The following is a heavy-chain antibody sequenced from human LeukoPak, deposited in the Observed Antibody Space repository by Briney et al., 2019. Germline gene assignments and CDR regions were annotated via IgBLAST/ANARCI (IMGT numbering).Heavy chain of an antibody. CDR3: AKPSTPLFSYYFDD. V-gene: IGHV3-30*18. Sequence: GGSLRLSRVASGFNFNDYVMHWVRQAPGKGLEWVAVVSYDGSKRYSEDSVKGRFTISRDNSKNTLYLQMDSLRAEDTAVYYCAKPSTPLFSYYFDDWGQGTLVTVSS. CDR2: VSYDGSKR. J-gene: IGHJ4*02. CDR1: GFNFNDYV.